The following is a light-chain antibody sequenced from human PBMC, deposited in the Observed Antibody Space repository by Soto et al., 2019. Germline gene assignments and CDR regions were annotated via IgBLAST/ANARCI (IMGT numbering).Light chain of an antibody. CDR1: SSAVGGYNY. V-gene: IGLV2-14*01. CDR2: DVS. Sequence: QSVLTQPASVSGSPGQSITISCTGTSSAVGGYNYVSWYQQHPGQAPKLMIYDVSNRPSGVSNRFSGSKSGNTASLTISGLQAEDEADYYCSSYTSSSTYVFGTGTKVTVL. J-gene: IGLJ1*01. CDR3: SSYTSSSTYV.